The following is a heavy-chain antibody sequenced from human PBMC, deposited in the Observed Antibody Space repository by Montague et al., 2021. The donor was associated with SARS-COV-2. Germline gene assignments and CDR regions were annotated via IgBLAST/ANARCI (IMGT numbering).Heavy chain of an antibody. CDR1: GFIVGDYA. CDR3: GKASASNARWMQSPIDY. D-gene: IGHD5-12*01. CDR2: IRWDRGDR. J-gene: IGHJ4*02. Sequence: SLRLSCSASGFIVGDYAMDWVRQRPGKGLEWVSSIRWDRGDRSYAASVKGRFSISRDDAKNSLYLQMDSLRPEDTALYYCGKASASNARWMQSPIDYWGQGTPVIVSS. V-gene: IGHV3-9*01.